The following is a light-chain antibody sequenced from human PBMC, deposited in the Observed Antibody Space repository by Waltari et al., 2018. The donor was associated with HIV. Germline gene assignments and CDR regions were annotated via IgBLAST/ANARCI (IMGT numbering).Light chain of an antibody. Sequence: QSALTQPASVSGSPGQAITISCTGTSGDVGADTYVSCYQQHPNKAPKLMIYDVTTPPSGVSIRFSGSNSGNTASLTLSGLQAEDEADYYCCSYAGDTTFVFGTGTKVTVL. J-gene: IGLJ1*01. CDR3: CSYAGDTTFV. V-gene: IGLV2-23*02. CDR1: SGDVGADTY. CDR2: DVT.